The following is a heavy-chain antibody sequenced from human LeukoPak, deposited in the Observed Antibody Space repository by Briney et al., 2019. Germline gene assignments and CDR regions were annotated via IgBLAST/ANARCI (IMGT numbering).Heavy chain of an antibody. CDR2: ISAYNGNT. CDR1: GYTFTSYG. V-gene: IGHV1-18*01. CDR3: ARENSGWPPDY. Sequence: EASVTVSCKASGYTFTSYGISWVRQDPGQGLEWMGWISAYNGNTNYAQKLQGRVTITTDTSTSTAYMELRSLRADDTAVYYCARENSGWPPDYWGQGTLVTVSS. J-gene: IGHJ4*02. D-gene: IGHD6-19*01.